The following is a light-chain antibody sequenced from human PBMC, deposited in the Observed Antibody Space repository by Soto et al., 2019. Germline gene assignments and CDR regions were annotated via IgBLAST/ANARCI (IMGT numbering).Light chain of an antibody. CDR1: QSISSY. CDR3: QQSYSTLIT. CDR2: AAS. V-gene: IGKV1-39*01. J-gene: IGKJ5*01. Sequence: DIQMTQSPSSRSASVGDRVTITCRASQSISSYLNWYQQKPGKAPKLLIYAASSLQSGVPSRFSGSGSGTDFTLTISSLQPEDFATYYCQQSYSTLITFGQGTRLEI.